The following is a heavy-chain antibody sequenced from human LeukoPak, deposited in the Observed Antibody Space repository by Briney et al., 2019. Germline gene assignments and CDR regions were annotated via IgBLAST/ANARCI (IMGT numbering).Heavy chain of an antibody. J-gene: IGHJ4*02. CDR1: GFTFSSYG. Sequence: GGSLRLSCAASGFTFSSYGMHWVRQAPGKGLEWVAVISYDGSNKYYADSVKGRFTISRDNSKNTLYLQMNSLRAEDTAVYYCAKDRREGAIDYWGQGTLVTVSS. D-gene: IGHD1-26*01. CDR3: AKDRREGAIDY. CDR2: ISYDGSNK. V-gene: IGHV3-30*18.